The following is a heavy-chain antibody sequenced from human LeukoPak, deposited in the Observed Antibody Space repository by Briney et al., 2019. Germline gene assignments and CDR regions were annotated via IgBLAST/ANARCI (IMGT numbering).Heavy chain of an antibody. CDR3: ARDQMVQGVIYYFDY. Sequence: PGGSLRLSCAASGFTFSSYGMHWVRQAPGKGLEWVAVIWYDGSNKYYADSVKGRFIISRDNSKNTLYLQMNSLRAEDTAVYYCARDQMVQGVIYYFDYWGQGTLVTVSS. CDR1: GFTFSSYG. V-gene: IGHV3-33*01. D-gene: IGHD3-10*01. CDR2: IWYDGSNK. J-gene: IGHJ4*02.